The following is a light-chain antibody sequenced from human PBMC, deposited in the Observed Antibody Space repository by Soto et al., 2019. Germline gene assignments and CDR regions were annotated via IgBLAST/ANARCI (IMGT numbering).Light chain of an antibody. CDR1: QNIHNH. V-gene: IGKV3-15*01. CDR3: QQYDTWPRR. CDR2: DAI. Sequence: DTLMSQSPATLSVSPVERATLSCRASQNIHNHMSWFLQKPGQTPSLLIYDAIIRTPDVPARFSGSWSATEFTLTINSLQAEDLAGYYCQQYDTWPRRFGGGTQ. J-gene: IGKJ4*02.